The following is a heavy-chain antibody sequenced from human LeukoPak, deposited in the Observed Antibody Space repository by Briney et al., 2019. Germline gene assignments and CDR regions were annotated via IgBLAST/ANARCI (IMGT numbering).Heavy chain of an antibody. CDR1: GGTFSSYA. CDR2: IIPIFGTA. J-gene: IGHJ5*02. Sequence: GSSVKVSCKASGGTFSSYAISWVRQAPGQGLEWMGGIIPIFGTANYAQKFQGRVMITADESTSTAYMELSSLRSEDTAVYYCARDRLSQKGFDPWGQGTLVTVSS. CDR3: ARDRLSQKGFDP. V-gene: IGHV1-69*01.